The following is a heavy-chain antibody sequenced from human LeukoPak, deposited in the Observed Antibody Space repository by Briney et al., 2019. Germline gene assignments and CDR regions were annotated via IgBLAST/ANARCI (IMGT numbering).Heavy chain of an antibody. CDR1: GYTVTSYG. J-gene: IGHJ5*02. CDR3: ARDVFDIVVAPAAMDNWFDP. Sequence: ASVKVSCKASGYTVTSYGISWVRQAPGQGLEWMGWISVYNGNTNYAQKLQGRVTMTTDTSTSTAYMELRSLRSDDTAVYYCARDVFDIVVAPAAMDNWFDPWGQGTLVTVSS. CDR2: ISVYNGNT. V-gene: IGHV1-18*04. D-gene: IGHD2-2*01.